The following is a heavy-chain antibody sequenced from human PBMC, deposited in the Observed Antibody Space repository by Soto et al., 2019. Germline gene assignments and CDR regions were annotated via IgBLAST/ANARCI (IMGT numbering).Heavy chain of an antibody. J-gene: IGHJ3*02. D-gene: IGHD2-21*02. V-gene: IGHV1-2*04. CDR3: ALCGGDCYDAFDI. CDR2: INPNSGGT. Sequence: EASVKVSCKASGYTFTGYYMHWVRQAPGQGLEWMGWINPNSGGTNYAQKFQGWVTMTRDTSISTAYMELSRLRSDDTAVYYCALCGGDCYDAFDIWGQGTMVTVSS. CDR1: GYTFTGYY.